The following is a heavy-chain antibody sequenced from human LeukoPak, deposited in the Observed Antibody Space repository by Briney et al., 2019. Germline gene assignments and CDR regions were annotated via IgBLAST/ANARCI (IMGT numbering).Heavy chain of an antibody. CDR2: IKQDGSEK. Sequence: GGSLRLSCAASGFTFDDYGMSWVRQAPGKGLEWVANIKQDGSEKYFVDSVKGRFTISRDNANNSLYLQMNSLRAEDTAVYYCARRAGAYSHPYDYWGQGTLVTVSS. CDR1: GFTFDDYG. V-gene: IGHV3-7*01. CDR3: ARRAGAYSHPYDY. D-gene: IGHD4/OR15-4a*01. J-gene: IGHJ4*02.